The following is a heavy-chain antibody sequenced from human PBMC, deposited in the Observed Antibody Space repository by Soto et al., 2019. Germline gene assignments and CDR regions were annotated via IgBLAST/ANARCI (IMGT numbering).Heavy chain of an antibody. CDR1: GGSISSGDYY. D-gene: IGHD3-9*01. CDR3: ARVRTIKRPYYYYYGMDV. J-gene: IGHJ6*02. Sequence: PSETLSLTCTVSGGSISSGDYYWSWIRQPPGKGLEWIGYIYYSGSTYYNPSLKSRVTISVDTSKNQFSLKLSSVTAADTAVYYCARVRTIKRPYYYYYGMDVWGQGTTVTVSS. V-gene: IGHV4-30-4*01. CDR2: IYYSGST.